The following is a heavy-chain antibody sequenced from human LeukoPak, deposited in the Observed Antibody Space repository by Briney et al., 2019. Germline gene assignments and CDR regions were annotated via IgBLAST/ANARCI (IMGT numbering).Heavy chain of an antibody. CDR1: GGSISSYY. D-gene: IGHD3-22*01. Sequence: NPSETLSLTCTVSGGSISSYYWSWIRQPPGKGLEWIGYIYCSGSTNYNPSLKSRVTISVDTSKNQFSLKLSSVTAADTAVYYCASLTPNYYDSSGYFDYWGQGTLVTVSS. CDR3: ASLTPNYYDSSGYFDY. CDR2: IYCSGST. J-gene: IGHJ4*02. V-gene: IGHV4-59*01.